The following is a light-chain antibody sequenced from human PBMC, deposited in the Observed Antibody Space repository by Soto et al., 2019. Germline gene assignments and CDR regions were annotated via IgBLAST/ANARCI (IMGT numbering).Light chain of an antibody. CDR1: SSNIGAGYD. J-gene: IGLJ1*01. CDR3: QSYDNSLSGFYG. CDR2: GNS. V-gene: IGLV1-40*01. Sequence: QSVLTQPPSVSGAPGQRVTISCTGSSSNIGAGYDVHWYQQLPGTATKLLIYGNSNRPSGVPDRFSGSKSGTSASLDITGLQADDEADYYCQSYDNSLSGFYGFGTGTKVTVL.